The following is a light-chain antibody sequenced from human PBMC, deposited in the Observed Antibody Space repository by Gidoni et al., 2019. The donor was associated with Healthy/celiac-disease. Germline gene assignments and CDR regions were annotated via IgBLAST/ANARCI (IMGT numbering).Light chain of an antibody. CDR3: QQANRFPPT. CDR2: AAS. Sequence: DIQMTQSPSSVSASVGDRVTITCRASQGISSWLAWYQQKPGKATKLLIYAASSLQSGVPSRFSDSGFGTDVALPISSLLAENFAAYYCQQANRFPPTFGGGTKVEIK. CDR1: QGISSW. V-gene: IGKV1D-12*01. J-gene: IGKJ4*01.